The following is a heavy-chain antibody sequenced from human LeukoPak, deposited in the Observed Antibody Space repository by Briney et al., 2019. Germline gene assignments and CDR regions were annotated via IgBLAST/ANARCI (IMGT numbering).Heavy chain of an antibody. Sequence: GESLKISCEGSGYSFTSYWISWVRQMPGKGLEWMGRIDPSDSYTNYSPSFQGHVTISADKSISTAYLQWSSLKASDTAMYYCARTTAMVIPPDYWGQGTLVTVSS. J-gene: IGHJ4*02. D-gene: IGHD5-18*01. CDR2: IDPSDSYT. CDR3: ARTTAMVIPPDY. V-gene: IGHV5-10-1*01. CDR1: GYSFTSYW.